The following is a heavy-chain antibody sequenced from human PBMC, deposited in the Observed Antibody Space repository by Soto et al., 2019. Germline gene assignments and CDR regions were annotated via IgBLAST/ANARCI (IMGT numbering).Heavy chain of an antibody. Sequence: SQTRSLTSALDGGSLTVYYWRCIRQPPGKGLEWIGEINHRGSTNYNPSIKSRVTISVDTSKNQFSLKLSSVTAADTAVYYCARYRGSGSYYFDYWGQGTLVTVSS. J-gene: IGHJ4*02. CDR1: GGSLTVYY. CDR2: INHRGST. D-gene: IGHD3-10*01. V-gene: IGHV4-34*01. CDR3: ARYRGSGSYYFDY.